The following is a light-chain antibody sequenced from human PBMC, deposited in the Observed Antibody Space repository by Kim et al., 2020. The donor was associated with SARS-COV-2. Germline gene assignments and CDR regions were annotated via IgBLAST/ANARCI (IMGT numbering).Light chain of an antibody. V-gene: IGLV2-14*04. J-gene: IGLJ3*02. CDR2: DIS. CDR3: SSYTSSSTWV. CDR1: RGGVGGYNY. Sequence: QSITISSTGTRGGVGGYNYVSWYQKQPGKAPKLMIYDISKRPSGVSNRFSGSKSGNTASLTISGLQAEDEADYYCSSYTSSSTWVFGGGTQLTVL.